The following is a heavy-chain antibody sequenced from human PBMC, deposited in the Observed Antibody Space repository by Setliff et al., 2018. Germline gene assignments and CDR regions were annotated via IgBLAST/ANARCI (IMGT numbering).Heavy chain of an antibody. CDR2: ISAYNGNT. CDR3: ARDGVYSSSRGLFDY. Sequence: GASVKVSCKASGYTFTSYGISWVRQAPGQGLEWMGWISAYNGNTNYAQKLQGRVTMTTDTSTSTAYMELRSLRSDDTAVYYCARDGVYSSSRGLFDYWGQGTLVTVSS. D-gene: IGHD6-13*01. CDR1: GYTFTSYG. J-gene: IGHJ4*02. V-gene: IGHV1-18*01.